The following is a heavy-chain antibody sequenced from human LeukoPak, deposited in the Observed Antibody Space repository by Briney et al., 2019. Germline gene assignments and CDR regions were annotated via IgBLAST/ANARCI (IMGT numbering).Heavy chain of an antibody. CDR2: ISYDGSNK. J-gene: IGHJ4*02. CDR3: ARGLRYFDWLSADY. CDR1: GFTFSSYG. Sequence: GRSLRLSCAASGFTFSSYGMHWVRQAPGKGLEWVAVISYDGSNKYYADSVKGRFTISRDNSKITLYLQMNSLRAEDTAVYYCARGLRYFDWLSADYWGQGTLVTVSS. D-gene: IGHD3-9*01. V-gene: IGHV3-30*03.